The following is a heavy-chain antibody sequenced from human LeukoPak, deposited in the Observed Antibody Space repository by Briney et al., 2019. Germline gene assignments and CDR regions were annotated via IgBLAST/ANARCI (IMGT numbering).Heavy chain of an antibody. CDR1: GGSISSYY. D-gene: IGHD6-6*01. CDR3: ARERAARPQYYFDY. J-gene: IGHJ4*02. Sequence: SETLSLTCTVSGGSISSYYWSWIRQPAGKGLEWIGRIYTSGSTNYNPSLKSRVTMSVDTSKNQFSLKLSSVTAEDTAVYYCARERAARPQYYFDYWGQGTLVTVSS. V-gene: IGHV4-4*07. CDR2: IYTSGST.